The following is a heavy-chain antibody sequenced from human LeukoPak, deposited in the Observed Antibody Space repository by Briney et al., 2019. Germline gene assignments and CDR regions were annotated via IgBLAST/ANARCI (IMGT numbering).Heavy chain of an antibody. V-gene: IGHV3-21*01. J-gene: IGHJ4*02. Sequence: GGSLRLSCAASGLIFSSYNMNWVRQAPGKGLEWVSSLSSSTYIYYADSVKGRFTISRDNAKNSLYLQMTTLRAEDTAVYYCVGDPGDYWGQGTLVSVSS. CDR1: GLIFSSYN. CDR2: LSSSTYI. CDR3: VGDPGDY.